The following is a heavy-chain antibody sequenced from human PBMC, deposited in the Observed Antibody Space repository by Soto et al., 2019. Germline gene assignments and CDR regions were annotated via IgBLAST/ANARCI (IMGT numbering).Heavy chain of an antibody. Sequence: PSETLSLTCTVSGGSISSSSYYWGWIRQPPGKGLEWIGSIYYSGSTYYNLSLKSRVTISVDTSKNQFSLKLSSVTAADTAVYYCARRSINYGSGSYYYMDVWGKGTTVTVSS. CDR1: GGSISSSSYY. V-gene: IGHV4-39*01. D-gene: IGHD3-10*01. J-gene: IGHJ6*03. CDR2: IYYSGST. CDR3: ARRSINYGSGSYYYMDV.